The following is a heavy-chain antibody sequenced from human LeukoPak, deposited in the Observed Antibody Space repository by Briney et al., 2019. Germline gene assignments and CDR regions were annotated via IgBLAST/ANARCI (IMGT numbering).Heavy chain of an antibody. D-gene: IGHD6-6*01. CDR2: ISYDGSNK. CDR1: GFTFSSYA. CDR3: AKDYGSSNDFDY. V-gene: IGHV3-30-3*01. Sequence: GGSLRLSCAASGFTFSSYAMHWVRQAPGKGLEWVAVISYDGSNKYYADSVKGRFTISRDNSKNTLYLQMNSLRAEDTAVYYCAKDYGSSNDFDYWGQGTLVTVSS. J-gene: IGHJ4*02.